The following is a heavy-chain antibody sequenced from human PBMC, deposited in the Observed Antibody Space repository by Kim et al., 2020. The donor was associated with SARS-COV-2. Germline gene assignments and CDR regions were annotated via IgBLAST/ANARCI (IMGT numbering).Heavy chain of an antibody. CDR2: IHSSGSS. D-gene: IGHD4-17*01. CDR1: GGSINSGNYF. Sequence: SETLSLTCSVSGGSINSGNYFWSWIRQPAGKGLEWIGRIHSSGSSNYNPSLKSRVTISTDTSKTQFSLKWSSVTAADTAVYYCARGGFADNGATPAYGMDAWGRAPSVTVTS. V-gene: IGHV4-61*02. CDR3: ARGGFADNGATPAYGMDA. J-gene: IGHJ6*01.